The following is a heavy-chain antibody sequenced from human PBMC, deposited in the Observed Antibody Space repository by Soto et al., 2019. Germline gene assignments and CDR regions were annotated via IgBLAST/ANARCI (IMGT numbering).Heavy chain of an antibody. Sequence: QVQLVQSGAEVKKPGSSVKVSCKASGGTFSSYSISWVRQAPVQGLEWMGGIIPNCGTANYAQKFQGRVTITADESTSIAYMELSSLRSEETAVYYCARTVLRYFDCSHYYGMDVWGQGTTVTGSS. J-gene: IGHJ6*02. CDR2: IIPNCGTA. CDR3: ARTVLRYFDCSHYYGMDV. V-gene: IGHV1-69*12. CDR1: GGTFSSYS. D-gene: IGHD3-9*01.